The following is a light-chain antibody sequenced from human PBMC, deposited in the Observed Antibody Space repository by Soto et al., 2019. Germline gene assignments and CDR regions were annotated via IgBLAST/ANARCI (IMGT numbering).Light chain of an antibody. J-gene: IGLJ2*01. CDR3: SSERSRSTVV. CDR1: SSDVGGYNY. CDR2: EVS. V-gene: IGLV2-14*01. Sequence: QSALTQPASVSGSPGQSITISCTGTSSDVGGYNYVSWYQQHPGKAPKLMIYEVSNRPSGVSNRFSASKSGNTASLTISGLQAEDEGDYYCSSERSRSTVVFGGGTKLTVL.